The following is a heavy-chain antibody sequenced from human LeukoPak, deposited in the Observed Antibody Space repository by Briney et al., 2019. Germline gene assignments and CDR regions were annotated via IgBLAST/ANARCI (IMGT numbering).Heavy chain of an antibody. CDR3: ARGDGGYDSGYLEH. Sequence: ASVKVSCKGSGDTLRRNALSWVRQAPGQGLEWMGRIIPILSTTNYAQKFQGRVRITADRSTSTAYMELSSLRSEDTAVYYCARGDGGYDSGYLEHWGQGTLVTVSS. CDR1: GDTLRRNA. D-gene: IGHD5-12*01. V-gene: IGHV1-69*04. CDR2: IIPILSTT. J-gene: IGHJ4*02.